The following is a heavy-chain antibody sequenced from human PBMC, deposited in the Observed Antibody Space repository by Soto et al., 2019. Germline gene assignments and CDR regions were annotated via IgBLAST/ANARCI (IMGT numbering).Heavy chain of an antibody. CDR2: ISYDGSNK. Sequence: PGGSLRLSCAASGFTFSSYAMHWVRQAPGKGLEWVAVISYDGSNKYYADSVKGRFTISRDNSKNTLYLQMNSLRAEDTAVYYCASCIAAAGTNYYYYGMDVWGQGTTVTVSS. D-gene: IGHD6-13*01. CDR1: GFTFSSYA. V-gene: IGHV3-30-3*01. CDR3: ASCIAAAGTNYYYYGMDV. J-gene: IGHJ6*02.